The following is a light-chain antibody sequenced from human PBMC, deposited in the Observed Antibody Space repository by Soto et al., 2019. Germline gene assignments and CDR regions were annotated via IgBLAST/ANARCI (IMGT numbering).Light chain of an antibody. CDR3: SSYSGRYHWV. J-gene: IGLJ3*02. CDR2: EVS. CDR1: SSDVGGYNY. V-gene: IGLV2-8*01. Sequence: QSALTQPPSASGSPEQSVTISCTGTSSDVGGYNYVSWYQQHPGKAPKVMIYEVSKRPSGVPDRFSGSKSGNTASLTVSGLQAEDEADYYCSSYSGRYHWVFGGGTKLTVL.